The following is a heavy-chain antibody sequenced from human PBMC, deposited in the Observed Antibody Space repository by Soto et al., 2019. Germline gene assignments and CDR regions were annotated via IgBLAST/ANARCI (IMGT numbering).Heavy chain of an antibody. CDR1: GGSIRSYDYY. CDR2: MHSSGSI. CDR3: ARDLDGLHDDNSGPYPRPG. V-gene: IGHV4-30-4*01. Sequence: SEALSLPCTVSGGSIRSYDYYWSWILQAPVRGLVLIGYMHSSGSIYYNPSLKSGATMSIDTARNQFSLKVSSVTVADTAVYYCARDLDGLHDDNSGPYPRPGWGQGTLVTVSS. D-gene: IGHD3-22*01. J-gene: IGHJ1*01.